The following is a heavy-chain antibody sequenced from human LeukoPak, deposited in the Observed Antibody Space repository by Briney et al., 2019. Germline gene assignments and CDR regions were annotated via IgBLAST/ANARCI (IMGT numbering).Heavy chain of an antibody. J-gene: IGHJ4*02. Sequence: PGGSVRLSCAASGFSFSSYGMHWVRQAPGKGLEWVAFIRYDGSNEYYADSVRGRFTISRDNSKNTLYLQMNSLRAEDTAVYYCARDGITLVRGVTVFDLWGQGTLVTVSS. CDR2: IRYDGSNE. CDR3: ARDGITLVRGVTVFDL. D-gene: IGHD3-10*01. V-gene: IGHV3-30*02. CDR1: GFSFSSYG.